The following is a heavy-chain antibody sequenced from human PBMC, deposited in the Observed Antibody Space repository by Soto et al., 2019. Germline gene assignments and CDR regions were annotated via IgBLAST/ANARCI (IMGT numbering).Heavy chain of an antibody. V-gene: IGHV3-66*01. J-gene: IGHJ4*02. Sequence: GGSLRLSCAASGFTVGSNYMNWVRQAPGKGLEWVSVIYSGGSTYYADSVKGRFTISRDNSKNTLYLQMNSLRAEDTAVYYCARSWAVAGSYDYWGQGTLVTAPQ. CDR1: GFTVGSNY. CDR2: IYSGGST. CDR3: ARSWAVAGSYDY. D-gene: IGHD6-19*01.